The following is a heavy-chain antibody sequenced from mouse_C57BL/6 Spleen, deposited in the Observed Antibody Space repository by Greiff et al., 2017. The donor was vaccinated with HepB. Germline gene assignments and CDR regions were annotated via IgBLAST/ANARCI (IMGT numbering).Heavy chain of an antibody. CDR1: GYTFTDYN. CDR3: AIYYYGSSYVGY. CDR2: INPNNGGT. V-gene: IGHV1-22*01. Sequence: VQLKESGPELVKPGASVKMSCKASGYTFTDYNMHWVKQSHGKSLEWIGYINPNNGGTSYNQKFKGKATLTVNKSSSTAYMELRSLTSEDSAVYYCAIYYYGSSYVGYWGQGTTLTVSS. D-gene: IGHD1-1*01. J-gene: IGHJ2*01.